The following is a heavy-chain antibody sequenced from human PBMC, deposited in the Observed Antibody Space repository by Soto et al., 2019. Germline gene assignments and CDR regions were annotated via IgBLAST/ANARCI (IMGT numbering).Heavy chain of an antibody. CDR1: GYTFTSYW. J-gene: IGHJ3*02. CDR2: IYPADSDT. CDR3: ARHAIYAGNHDTFDI. Sequence: PGESLKISCKGSGYTFTSYWIGWVRQMPGKGLERIGIIYPADSDTRYSPSFQGQVTISADKSINTAYLQWSSLKASDTAMHYCARHAIYAGNHDTFDIWGQGTMVTVSS. D-gene: IGHD6-13*01. V-gene: IGHV5-51*01.